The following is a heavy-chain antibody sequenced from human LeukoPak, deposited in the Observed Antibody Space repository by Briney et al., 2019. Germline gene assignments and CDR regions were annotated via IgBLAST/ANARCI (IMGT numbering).Heavy chain of an antibody. J-gene: IGHJ4*02. D-gene: IGHD5-12*01. CDR2: IYYSGST. CDR1: GGSISSYY. Sequence: SETLSLTCTVSGGSISSYYWSWIRQPPGKGLEWIGYIYYSGSTNYNPSLKSRVTISVDTSKNQFSLKLSSVTAADTAVYYCARHRGATTPNFDYRGQGTLVTVSS. V-gene: IGHV4-59*08. CDR3: ARHRGATTPNFDY.